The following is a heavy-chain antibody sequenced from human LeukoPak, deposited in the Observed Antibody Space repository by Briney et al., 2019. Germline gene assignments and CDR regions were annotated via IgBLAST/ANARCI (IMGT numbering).Heavy chain of an antibody. CDR3: ARDWRYCSSGSCYTDHAFDI. J-gene: IGHJ3*02. CDR1: GFTFSSYA. V-gene: IGHV3-23*01. CDR2: ISGSGGST. D-gene: IGHD2-15*01. Sequence: PGGSLRLSCAASGFTFSSYAMSWVRQAPGKGLEWVSAISGSGGSTYYADSVKGRFTISRDNSKNTLYLQMNNLRADDTAVYYCARDWRYCSSGSCYTDHAFDIWGQGTKVTVSS.